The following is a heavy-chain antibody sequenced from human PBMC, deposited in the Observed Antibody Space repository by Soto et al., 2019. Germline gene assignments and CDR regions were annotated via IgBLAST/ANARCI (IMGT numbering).Heavy chain of an antibody. CDR1: GFTVSSYG. Sequence: PGGSLRLSCAASGFTVSSYGMSWVRQAPGKGLEWVSVIYSGGSTYYADSVKGRFTISRDNSKNTLYLQMNSLRAENTAVYYCARSSWYQYSGYPLFDPWGQGTLVTVSS. CDR3: ARSSWYQYSGYPLFDP. CDR2: IYSGGST. V-gene: IGHV3-66*01. D-gene: IGHD5-12*01. J-gene: IGHJ5*02.